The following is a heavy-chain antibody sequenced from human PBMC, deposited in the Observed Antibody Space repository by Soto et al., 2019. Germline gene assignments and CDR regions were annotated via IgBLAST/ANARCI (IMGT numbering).Heavy chain of an antibody. J-gene: IGHJ4*02. D-gene: IGHD3-10*01. Sequence: EAQLVESGGGLVQPGGYLRLSCAASGFTVSSNYRTWVRQAPGRGLELVSIIYSGAGGSTYYADSVKGRFTISRDISKNTLFLQMNSLRAADTAVYYCASRRYGSGSRWGQGTLVTVSS. CDR3: ASRRYGSGSR. V-gene: IGHV3-66*01. CDR1: GFTVSSNY. CDR2: IYSGAGGST.